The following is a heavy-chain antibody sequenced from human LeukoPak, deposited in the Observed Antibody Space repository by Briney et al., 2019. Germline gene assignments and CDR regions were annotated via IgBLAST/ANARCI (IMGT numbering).Heavy chain of an antibody. Sequence: GGSLRLPCAASGFTFSSYAMSWVRQAPGKGLEWVSAISGSGGSTYYADSVKGRFTISRDNSKNTLYLQMNSLRAEDTAVYYCAKDLDSGYYFSPFDYWGQGTLVTVSS. CDR2: ISGSGGST. D-gene: IGHD3-22*01. CDR1: GFTFSSYA. CDR3: AKDLDSGYYFSPFDY. V-gene: IGHV3-23*01. J-gene: IGHJ4*02.